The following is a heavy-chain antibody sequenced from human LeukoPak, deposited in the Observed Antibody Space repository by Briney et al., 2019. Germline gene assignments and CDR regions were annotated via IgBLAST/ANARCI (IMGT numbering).Heavy chain of an antibody. CDR3: ARDGGSGWQEIFDY. Sequence: ASVKVSCKAPGGTFSSYVISWVRQAPGQGLEWMGWISAYNGNTNYAQKLQGRVTMTTDTSTSTAYMELRSLRSDDTAVYYCARDGGSGWQEIFDYWGQGTLVTVSS. J-gene: IGHJ4*02. CDR2: ISAYNGNT. D-gene: IGHD6-19*01. CDR1: GGTFSSYV. V-gene: IGHV1-18*01.